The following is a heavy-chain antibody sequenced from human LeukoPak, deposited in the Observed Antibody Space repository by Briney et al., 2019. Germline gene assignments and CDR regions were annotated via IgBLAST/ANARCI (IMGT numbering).Heavy chain of an antibody. CDR1: GYTLTELS. Sequence: ASVKVSCKVSGYTLTELSMHWVRQAPGKGLEWMGGFDPEDGETIYAQKFQGRVTMTEDTSTDTAYMELSSLRSEDTAVYYCATIIYSGSYYYFDNWGQGTLVTVSS. CDR2: FDPEDGET. J-gene: IGHJ4*02. D-gene: IGHD1-26*01. CDR3: ATIIYSGSYYYFDN. V-gene: IGHV1-24*01.